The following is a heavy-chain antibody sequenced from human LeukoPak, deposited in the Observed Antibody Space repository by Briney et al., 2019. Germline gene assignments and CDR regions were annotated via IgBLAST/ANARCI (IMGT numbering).Heavy chain of an antibody. CDR2: IIPIFGTA. V-gene: IGHV1-69*06. D-gene: IGHD5-18*01. J-gene: IGHJ5*02. CDR1: GGTFSSYA. CDR3: ARAFALGGAMVTSYWFDP. Sequence: ASVKVSCKASGGTFSSYAISWVRQAPGQGLEWMGGIIPIFGTANYAQKFQGRVTITADKSTSTAYMELSSLRSEDTAVYYCARAFALGGAMVTSYWFDPWGQGTLVTVSS.